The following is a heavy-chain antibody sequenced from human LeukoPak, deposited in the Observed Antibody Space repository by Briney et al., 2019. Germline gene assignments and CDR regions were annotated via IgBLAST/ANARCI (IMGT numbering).Heavy chain of an antibody. CDR3: ARRPGLAAAGTALDY. J-gene: IGHJ4*02. CDR1: GGSFSGYY. Sequence: PSETLSLTCAVYGGSFSGYYWSWIRQPPGKGLEWIGEINHSGSTNYNPSLKSRVTISVDTSKNQFSLKLSSVTAADTAVYYCARRPGLAAAGTALDYWGQGTLVTVSS. D-gene: IGHD6-13*01. CDR2: INHSGST. V-gene: IGHV4-34*01.